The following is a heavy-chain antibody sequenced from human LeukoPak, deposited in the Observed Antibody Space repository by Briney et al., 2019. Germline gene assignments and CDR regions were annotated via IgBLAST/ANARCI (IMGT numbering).Heavy chain of an antibody. Sequence: SETLSLTCTVSGGSITPYYWSWIRQPPGKGLEWIAHIHYSGSTTYNPSVRSRVTMSVDTSKNHFSLRLNSVTAADTAVYYCVRLAGQLWSSFDNWGQGILVTVSS. V-gene: IGHV4-59*08. CDR2: IHYSGST. D-gene: IGHD1-1*01. J-gene: IGHJ4*03. CDR1: GGSITPYY. CDR3: VRLAGQLWSSFDN.